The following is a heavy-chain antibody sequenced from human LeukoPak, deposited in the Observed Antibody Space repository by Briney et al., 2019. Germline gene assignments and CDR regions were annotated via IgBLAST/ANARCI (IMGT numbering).Heavy chain of an antibody. V-gene: IGHV3-20*04. CDR3: ARDGGSATRYNYYYYYMDV. CDR2: INWNGGST. D-gene: IGHD1-26*01. Sequence: GGSLRLSCAASGFTFSDYYMSWIRQAPGKGLEWVSGINWNGGSTGYADSVKGRFTISRDNAKNSLYLQMNSLRAEDTALYYCARDGGSATRYNYYYYYMDVWGKGTTVTVSS. J-gene: IGHJ6*03. CDR1: GFTFSDYY.